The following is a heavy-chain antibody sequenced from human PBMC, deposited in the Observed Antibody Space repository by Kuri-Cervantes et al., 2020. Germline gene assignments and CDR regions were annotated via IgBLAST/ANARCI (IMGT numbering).Heavy chain of an antibody. CDR2: IYESGSN. Sequence: SETLSLTCTVSGYSISSGYYWGWIRQTPEKGLEWIGSIYESGSNYYTPSLKSRVTISVDTSKNQFSLKLSSVTAADTAVYYCARTRTYYFDYWGQGTLVTVSS. CDR1: GYSISSGYY. V-gene: IGHV4-38-2*02. CDR3: ARTRTYYFDY. D-gene: IGHD1-7*01. J-gene: IGHJ4*02.